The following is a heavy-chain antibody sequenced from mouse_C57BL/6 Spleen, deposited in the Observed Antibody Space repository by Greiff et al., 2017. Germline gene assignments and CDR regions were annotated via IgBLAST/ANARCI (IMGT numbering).Heavy chain of an antibody. Sequence: QVQLKQPGAELVKPGASVKLSCKASGYTFTSYWMHWVKQRPGQGLEWIGMIHPNSGSTNYNEKFKSKATLTVEKSSSTAYMQLSSLTSEDSAVYYCATYYYGSSFAYWGQGTLVTVSA. CDR1: GYTFTSYW. V-gene: IGHV1-64*01. D-gene: IGHD1-1*01. CDR2: IHPNSGST. J-gene: IGHJ3*01. CDR3: ATYYYGSSFAY.